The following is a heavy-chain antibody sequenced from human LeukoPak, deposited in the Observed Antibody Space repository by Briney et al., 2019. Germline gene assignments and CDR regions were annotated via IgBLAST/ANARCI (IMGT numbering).Heavy chain of an antibody. V-gene: IGHV4-34*01. CDR2: INHSGST. D-gene: IGHD1-20*01. CDR1: GGSFSGYY. J-gene: IGHJ4*02. CDR3: ARGPITGTL. Sequence: SETLSLTCAVYGGSFSGYYWSWIRQPPGKELEWIGEINHSGSTNYNPSLKSRVTISVDTSKNQFSLKLSSVTAADTAVYYCARGPITGTLWGQGALVTVSS.